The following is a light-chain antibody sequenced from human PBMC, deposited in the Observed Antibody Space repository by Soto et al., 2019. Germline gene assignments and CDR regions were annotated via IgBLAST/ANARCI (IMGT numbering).Light chain of an antibody. CDR2: DAS. V-gene: IGKV3-11*01. CDR3: QQRSNVFT. CDR1: QSVSSY. Sequence: EIVLTQSPATLSLSPGERVTVSCRASQSVSSYLAWYQQRPGQAPRLLIYDASNRATGIPARFSGSGSGTDFTLTISSLKPEDFAVYYCQQRSNVFTFGPGTKVDIK. J-gene: IGKJ3*01.